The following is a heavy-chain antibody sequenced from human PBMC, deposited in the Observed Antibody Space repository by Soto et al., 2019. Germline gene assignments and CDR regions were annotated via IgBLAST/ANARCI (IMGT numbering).Heavy chain of an antibody. V-gene: IGHV1-3*01. CDR1: GYTFTSSA. D-gene: IGHD6-19*01. J-gene: IGHJ4*02. Sequence: ASVKVSCKASGYTFTSSAMHWVRQAPGQRLEWMGWINAGNGNTKYSQKFQGRVTITRDTSASTAYMELSSLRSEDTAVYYCARGEGIAVAGTHFDYWGQGTLVTVSS. CDR3: ARGEGIAVAGTHFDY. CDR2: INAGNGNT.